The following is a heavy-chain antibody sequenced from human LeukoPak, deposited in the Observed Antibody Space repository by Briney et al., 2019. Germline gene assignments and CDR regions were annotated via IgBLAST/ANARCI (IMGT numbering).Heavy chain of an antibody. V-gene: IGHV1-2*02. CDR2: INPNSGGT. J-gene: IGHJ4*02. CDR3: ALVSTDYPRFTFDY. Sequence: GASVKVSCKASGYTFTGYYMHWVRQAPGQGLEWMGWINPNSGGTNYAQKFQGRVTMTRDTSISTAYMELSRLRSDDTAVYYRALVSTDYPRFTFDYWGQGTLVTVSS. D-gene: IGHD4-11*01. CDR1: GYTFTGYY.